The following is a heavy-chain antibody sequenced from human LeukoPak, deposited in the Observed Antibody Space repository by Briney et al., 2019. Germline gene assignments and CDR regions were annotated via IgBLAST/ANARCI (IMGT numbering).Heavy chain of an antibody. D-gene: IGHD6-13*01. CDR2: ISNSGSTT. CDR3: AKDRGGSSWLIDY. V-gene: IGHV3-48*04. Sequence: QAGGSLRLSCAASGFTFSSYGMSWVRQAPGKGLEWVSYISNSGSTTYYADSVKGRFTISRDNAKNSLYLQMNSLRAEDTAVYYCAKDRGGSSWLIDYWGQGTLVTVSS. J-gene: IGHJ4*02. CDR1: GFTFSSYG.